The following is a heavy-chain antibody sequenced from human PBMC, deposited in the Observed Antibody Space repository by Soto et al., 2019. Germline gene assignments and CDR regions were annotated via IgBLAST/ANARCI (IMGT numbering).Heavy chain of an antibody. Sequence: SETLSLTCTVSGSSINSSGYYWGWIRQPPGKGLEWIGSMFYGVSTYYNPSLKSRVTVSVDTSKNQFSLDLRSVTAADTAVYYCARLPSRHLVDYWGQGTLVTVSS. V-gene: IGHV4-39*01. J-gene: IGHJ4*02. D-gene: IGHD3-3*02. CDR3: ARLPSRHLVDY. CDR1: GSSINSSGYY. CDR2: MFYGVST.